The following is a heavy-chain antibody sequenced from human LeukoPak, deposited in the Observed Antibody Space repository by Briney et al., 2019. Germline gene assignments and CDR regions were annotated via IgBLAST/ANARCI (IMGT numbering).Heavy chain of an antibody. CDR2: FISSISYI. Sequence: GGSLRLSCAASGFTFSSYSMNWVRQAPGKGWKGSPPFISSISYIYYADSVTGRFTISRDNAKNSLYLQMNSLRAEDTAVYYCARESTMIVVVPSLDIWGQGTMVTVSS. CDR3: ARESTMIVVVPSLDI. V-gene: IGHV3-21*01. J-gene: IGHJ3*02. CDR1: GFTFSSYS. D-gene: IGHD3-22*01.